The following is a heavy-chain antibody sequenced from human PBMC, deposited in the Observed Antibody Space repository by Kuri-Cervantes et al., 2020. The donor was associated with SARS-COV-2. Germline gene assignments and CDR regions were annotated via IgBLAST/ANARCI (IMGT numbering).Heavy chain of an antibody. V-gene: IGHV3-48*02. CDR2: ISSSSSTI. CDR3: ARTHYDILTGYCPFDY. J-gene: IGHJ4*02. D-gene: IGHD3-9*01. Sequence: ETLSLTCAASGFTFSSYSMNWVRQAPGKGLEWVSYISSSSSTIYYADSVKGRFTISRDNAKNSLYLQMNSLRDEDTAVYYCARTHYDILTGYCPFDYWGQGTLVTVSS. CDR1: GFTFSSYS.